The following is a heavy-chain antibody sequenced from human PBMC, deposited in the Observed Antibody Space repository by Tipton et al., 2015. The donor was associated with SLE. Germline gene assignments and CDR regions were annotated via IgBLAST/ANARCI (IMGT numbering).Heavy chain of an antibody. J-gene: IGHJ1*01. CDR3: ARYGTYDGSRYFQH. V-gene: IGHV4-59*01. Sequence: TLSLTCGVSGGSFNGYYWTWIRQSPGKGLGWIGYIYYSGSTNYNPSLKGRVTISVDTSKNQFSLKLSSVTAADTAVYYCARYGTYDGSRYFQHWGQGTLVTVSS. CDR2: IYYSGST. D-gene: IGHD1-26*01. CDR1: GGSFNGYY.